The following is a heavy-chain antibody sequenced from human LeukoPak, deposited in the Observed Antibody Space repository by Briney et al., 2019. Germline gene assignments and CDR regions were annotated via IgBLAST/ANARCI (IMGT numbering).Heavy chain of an antibody. D-gene: IGHD3-10*01. J-gene: IGHJ4*02. Sequence: GGSLRLSCAASGFTFSSYSMNWVRQAPGKGLEWVSYISSSSTIYYADSVKGRFTISRDNAKNSLYLQMNSLRDEDTAVYYCARGSYYYGSGSHNGDLFDYWGQGTLVTVSS. CDR1: GFTFSSYS. CDR3: ARGSYYYGSGSHNGDLFDY. V-gene: IGHV3-48*02. CDR2: ISSSSTI.